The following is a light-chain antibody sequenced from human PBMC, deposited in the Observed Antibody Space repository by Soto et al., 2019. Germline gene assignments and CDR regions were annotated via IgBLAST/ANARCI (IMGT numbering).Light chain of an antibody. CDR3: SSYTSSTTYTYV. J-gene: IGLJ1*01. Sequence: LTQPASVSGSPGQSITISCTGSSSDVGAYNYVSWFQQHPGKAPKLMIYEVSNRPSGVSNRFSGSKSGNTASLTISGLQAEDEADYYCSSYTSSTTYTYVFGTGTKVTVL. CDR2: EVS. CDR1: SSDVGAYNY. V-gene: IGLV2-14*01.